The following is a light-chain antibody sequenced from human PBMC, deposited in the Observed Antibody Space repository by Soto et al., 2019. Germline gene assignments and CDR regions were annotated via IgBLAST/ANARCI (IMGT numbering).Light chain of an antibody. CDR2: EGS. CDR3: CSYAGSSTPYV. V-gene: IGLV2-23*01. J-gene: IGLJ1*01. Sequence: LTQPASVSGSPGQSITISCTGTSSDVGSYNLVSWYQQHPGKAPKLMIYEGSKRPSGVSNRFSGSKSGNTASLTISGLQAEDEADYYCCSYAGSSTPYVFGTGTKGTLL. CDR1: SSDVGSYNL.